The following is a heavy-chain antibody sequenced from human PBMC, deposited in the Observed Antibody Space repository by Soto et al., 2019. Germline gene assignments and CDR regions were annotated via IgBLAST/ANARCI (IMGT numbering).Heavy chain of an antibody. CDR1: GGTFSSQT. D-gene: IGHD1-1*01. J-gene: IGHJ3*02. Sequence: QVQLVQSGAEVKEPGSSVKVSCKVSGGTFSSQTINWVRQVPGQGLEWMGSVIPIIGEGKYAQSFLGRVTITEDRSTSTAYMELSSLRPEDTAVYYCARPAVNDLDADSSAFDIWGQGTMVTVSS. CDR3: ARPAVNDLDADSSAFDI. CDR2: VIPIIGEG. V-gene: IGHV1-69*02.